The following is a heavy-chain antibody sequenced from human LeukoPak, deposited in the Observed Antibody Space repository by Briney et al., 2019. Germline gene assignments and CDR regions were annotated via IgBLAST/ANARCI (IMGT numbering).Heavy chain of an antibody. CDR3: TKDYKADY. Sequence: GSLRLSCVTSGFTFNTYAMTWVRQAPGKGLEWVSVISASGDATNYADSVKGWFTISRDNSKNTLFLQMNRLRADDTAIYYCTKDYKADYWGQGTLVTVSS. CDR2: ISASGDAT. J-gene: IGHJ4*02. CDR1: GFTFNTYA. D-gene: IGHD1-1*01. V-gene: IGHV3-23*01.